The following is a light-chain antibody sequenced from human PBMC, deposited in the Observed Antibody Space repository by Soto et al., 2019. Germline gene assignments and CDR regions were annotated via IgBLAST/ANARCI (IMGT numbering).Light chain of an antibody. J-gene: IGLJ3*02. CDR1: SSNLGAGYD. CDR2: GNR. Sequence: QAVVTQPPSVSGAPGQRVTISCTGNSSNLGAGYDAHWYQQLPGAAPKLVIFGNRNRPSGVPERFSGSKSGTSASLAITGLQAEDEADYYCQAYDYSLTASVFGGGTKLTVL. CDR3: QAYDYSLTASV. V-gene: IGLV1-40*01.